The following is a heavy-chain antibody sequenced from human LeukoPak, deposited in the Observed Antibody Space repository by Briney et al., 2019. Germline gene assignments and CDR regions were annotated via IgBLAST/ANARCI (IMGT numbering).Heavy chain of an antibody. CDR1: GASINTYF. D-gene: IGHD3-3*01. Sequence: SETLSLTCTVSGASINTYFWSWFRQPAGKGLEWIGRIHASGTTNYNPSLKSRVTISVDTSKNQFSLRLRSVTAADTAVYYCARETDDFWRHDNYYYYMDVWGKGTTVTVSS. CDR2: IHASGTT. CDR3: ARETDDFWRHDNYYYYMDV. V-gene: IGHV4-4*07. J-gene: IGHJ6*03.